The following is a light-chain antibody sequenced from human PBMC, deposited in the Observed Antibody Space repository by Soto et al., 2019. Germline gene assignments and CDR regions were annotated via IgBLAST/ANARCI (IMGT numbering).Light chain of an antibody. J-gene: IGLJ1*01. CDR2: DVS. V-gene: IGLV2-11*01. CDR1: SSDVGGYNY. CDR3: CSYAGSYTDV. Sequence: QSALTQPRSVSGSPGQSVTISCTGTSSDVGGYNYVSWYQQHPGKAPKLIIYDVSSRPSGVPDRFSGSKSGSTASLTISGLQADDDVDYYCCSYAGSYTDVFGTGTKVTVL.